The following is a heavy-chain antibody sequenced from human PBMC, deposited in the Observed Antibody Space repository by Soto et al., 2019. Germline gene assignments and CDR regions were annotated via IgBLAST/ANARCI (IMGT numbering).Heavy chain of an antibody. V-gene: IGHV3-15*01. Sequence: GGSLRLSCAASGFTFSNAWMSWVRQAPGKGLEWVGRIKSKTDGGTTDYAAPVKGRFTISRDDSKNTLYLQMNSLKTEDTAVYYCTTDLGYCSGGSCYSNWFEPWGQGTMVTVS. J-gene: IGHJ5*02. CDR3: TTDLGYCSGGSCYSNWFEP. D-gene: IGHD2-15*01. CDR2: IKSKTDGGTT. CDR1: GFTFSNAW.